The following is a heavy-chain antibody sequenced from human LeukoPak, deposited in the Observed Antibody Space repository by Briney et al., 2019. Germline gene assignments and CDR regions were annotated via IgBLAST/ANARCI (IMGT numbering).Heavy chain of an antibody. CDR3: ARDRSSGYYSDAFDI. J-gene: IGHJ3*02. D-gene: IGHD3-22*01. CDR2: INHSGST. Sequence: PSGTLSLTCAVYGGSFSGYYWSWIRQPPGKGLEWIGEINHSGSTNYNPSLKSRVTISVDTSKNQFSLKLSSVTAADTAVYYCARDRSSGYYSDAFDIWGQGTMVTVSS. V-gene: IGHV4-34*01. CDR1: GGSFSGYY.